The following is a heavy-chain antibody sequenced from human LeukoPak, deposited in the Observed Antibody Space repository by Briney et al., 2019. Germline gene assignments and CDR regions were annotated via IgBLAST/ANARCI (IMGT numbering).Heavy chain of an antibody. V-gene: IGHV3-48*03. J-gene: IGHJ3*01. CDR3: ARDRAPVTLHYALDS. Sequence: GGSLRLSCAASGFIFSGFEMIWVRQAPGKGLEWVSSISATGRDITYADCVKGRFTISRDNVRNSLLLQMNALRAEDTSLCYCARDRAPVTLHYALDSWGQGTVVTVS. CDR2: ISATGRDI. CDR1: GFIFSGFE. D-gene: IGHD2/OR15-2a*01.